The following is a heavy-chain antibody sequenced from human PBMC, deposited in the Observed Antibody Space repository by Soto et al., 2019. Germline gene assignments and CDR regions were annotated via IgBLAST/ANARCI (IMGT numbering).Heavy chain of an antibody. CDR1: RFTFSSYA. D-gene: IGHD3-16*01. J-gene: IGHJ4*02. CDR2: ISYDGSKQ. Sequence: AGGSLRLSCAASRFTFSSYAMCWVRQAPGKGLEWVAVISYDGSKQYYTDSVKGRFSISRDNSKNKLYLYMNSLRAEDTAVYYCTKSFRLGEPFDNWGLGALVTVSS. CDR3: TKSFRLGEPFDN. V-gene: IGHV3-30-3*02.